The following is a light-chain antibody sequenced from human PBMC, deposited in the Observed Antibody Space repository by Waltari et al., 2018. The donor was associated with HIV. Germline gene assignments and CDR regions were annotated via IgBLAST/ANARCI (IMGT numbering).Light chain of an antibody. CDR3: QTWTTGIVL. CDR2: LNSDGSY. Sequence: QLVLPQSPSASASLRASVKLTCNLSSGHNHYALAWHQHQPEKGPRYLMRLNSDGSYLKGDGIPDRFSGSSSGAERYLIISSLQSEDEADYYCQTWTTGIVLFGGGTKLTVL. J-gene: IGLJ2*01. V-gene: IGLV4-69*01. CDR1: SGHNHYA.